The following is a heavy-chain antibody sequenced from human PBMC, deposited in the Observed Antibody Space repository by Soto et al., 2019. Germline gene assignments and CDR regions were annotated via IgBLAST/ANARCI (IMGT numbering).Heavy chain of an antibody. CDR3: TTAPLGYCSGGSCYTGFDY. CDR1: GFTFSNAW. CDR2: IKSKTDGGTT. J-gene: IGHJ4*02. D-gene: IGHD2-15*01. V-gene: IGHV3-15*01. Sequence: EVQLVESGGGLVKPGGSLRLSCAASGFTFSNAWMSWVRQAPGQGLEWVGRIKSKTDGGTTDYAAPVKGRFTISRDDSKNTLYLQMNSLKTEDTAVYYCTTAPLGYCSGGSCYTGFDYWGQGTLVTVSS.